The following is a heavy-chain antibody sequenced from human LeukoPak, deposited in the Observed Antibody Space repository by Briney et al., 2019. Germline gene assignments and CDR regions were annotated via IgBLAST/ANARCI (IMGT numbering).Heavy chain of an antibody. Sequence: SQTLSLTCTVSGGSISSGSYYWSWIRQPAGKGLEWIGRIYTSGSTNYNPSLKSRVTISVDTSKNQFSLKLSPVTAADTAVYYCARDKYDILTGYYYYYYYGMDVWGQGTTVTVSS. CDR1: GGSISSGSYY. D-gene: IGHD3-9*01. CDR2: IYTSGST. CDR3: ARDKYDILTGYYYYYYYGMDV. J-gene: IGHJ6*02. V-gene: IGHV4-61*02.